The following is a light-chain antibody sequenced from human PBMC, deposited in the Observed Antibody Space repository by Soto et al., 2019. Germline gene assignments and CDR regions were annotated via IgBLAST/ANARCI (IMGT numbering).Light chain of an antibody. CDR3: QQDGSSGT. CDR2: CAS. CDR1: QSASNTY. J-gene: IGKJ1*01. V-gene: IGKV3-20*01. Sequence: ECVFTLPPGTLFLSPGERATLSCRASQSASNTYLSWYQEKRSEAPRLLIYCASDRATGIPDRFSGSGSGTDFTLTISRLEPEDFAVYYCQQDGSSGTFGQGTKVAIK.